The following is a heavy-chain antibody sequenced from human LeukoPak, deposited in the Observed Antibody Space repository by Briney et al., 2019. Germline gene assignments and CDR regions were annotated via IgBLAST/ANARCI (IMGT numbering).Heavy chain of an antibody. CDR1: DSSIRRYY. D-gene: IGHD3-22*01. Sequence: SETLSLTCTVSDSSIRRYYWSWIRQAPGKGLEWIGSTHYTEGSTFNPSLKSRDTFSTDTSKNQFFLQLTSVTAADTAIYYCARRYQYDKSGHYYDDFWGQGTLVTVSS. CDR3: ARRYQYDKSGHYYDDF. CDR2: THYTEGS. J-gene: IGHJ4*02. V-gene: IGHV4-59*08.